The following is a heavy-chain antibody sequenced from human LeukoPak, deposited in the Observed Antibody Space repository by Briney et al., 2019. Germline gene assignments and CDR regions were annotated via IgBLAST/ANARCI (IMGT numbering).Heavy chain of an antibody. J-gene: IGHJ3*02. Sequence: PSETLSLTCTVSGGSISSYSWSWIRQPAGKGLEWIGRIYTSGSTNYNPSLKSRVTMSVDTSKNQFSLKLSSVTAADTAVYYCARAHWPYYYDSSDAFDIWGQGTMVTVSS. CDR2: IYTSGST. D-gene: IGHD3-22*01. CDR1: GGSISSYS. CDR3: ARAHWPYYYDSSDAFDI. V-gene: IGHV4-4*07.